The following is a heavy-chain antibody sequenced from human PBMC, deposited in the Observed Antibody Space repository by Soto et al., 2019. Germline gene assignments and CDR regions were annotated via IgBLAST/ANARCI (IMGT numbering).Heavy chain of an antibody. CDR2: ISSSSSTI. J-gene: IGHJ4*02. CDR3: ARDSGYSYGPFDY. CDR1: GFTFSSYS. Sequence: EVQLVESGGGLVQPGGSQRLSCAASGFTFSSYSMNWVRQAPGKGLEWVSYISSSSSTIYYADSVKGRFTISRDNAKNSLYLQMNSLRAEDTAVYYCARDSGYSYGPFDYWGQGTLVTVSS. D-gene: IGHD5-18*01. V-gene: IGHV3-48*01.